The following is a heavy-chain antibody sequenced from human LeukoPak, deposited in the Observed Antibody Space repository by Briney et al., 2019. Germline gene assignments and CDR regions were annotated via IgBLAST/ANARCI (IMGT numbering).Heavy chain of an antibody. Sequence: EASVKASCKASGGTFSSYAISWVRQAPGQGLEWMGGIIPIFGTANYAQKFQGRVTITADESTSTAYMELSSLRSEDTAVYYCASRRERWPYYFDYWGQGTLVTVSS. CDR2: IIPIFGTA. J-gene: IGHJ4*02. CDR3: ASRRERWPYYFDY. V-gene: IGHV1-69*01. D-gene: IGHD5-24*01. CDR1: GGTFSSYA.